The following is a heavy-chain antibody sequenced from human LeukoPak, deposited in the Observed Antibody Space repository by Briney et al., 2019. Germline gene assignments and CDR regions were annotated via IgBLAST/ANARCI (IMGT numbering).Heavy chain of an antibody. V-gene: IGHV4-39*01. CDR2: IYYSGST. CDR1: GGSISSSSYY. D-gene: IGHD3-10*01. J-gene: IGHJ4*02. Sequence: SETLSLTCTVSGGSISSSSYYWGWIRQPPGKGLEWIGSIYYSGSTYYNPSLKSRVTISVDTSKNQFSLKLSSVTAADTAVYYCARRRVRGVISDYWGQGTLVTVSS. CDR3: ARRRVRGVISDY.